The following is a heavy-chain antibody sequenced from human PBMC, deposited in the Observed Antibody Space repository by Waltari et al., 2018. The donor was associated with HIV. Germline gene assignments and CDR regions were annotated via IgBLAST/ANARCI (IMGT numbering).Heavy chain of an antibody. Sequence: EVQLVESGGGLVQPEESLRLSCAASGFVFSSYSMNWVRQAPGGGLEWISFISSSGSTIYYADFVKGRFTVSRYNAENSLYLQMNSLRDEDTAVYYCVRDPKTSWGELDYWGQGTLVAVSS. V-gene: IGHV3-48*02. D-gene: IGHD3-16*01. CDR3: VRDPKTSWGELDY. J-gene: IGHJ4*02. CDR1: GFVFSSYS. CDR2: ISSSGSTI.